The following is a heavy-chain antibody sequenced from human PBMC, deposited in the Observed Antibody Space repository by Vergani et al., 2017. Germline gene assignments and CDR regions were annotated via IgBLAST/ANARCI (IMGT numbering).Heavy chain of an antibody. J-gene: IGHJ3*02. CDR2: IYTSGST. Sequence: QVQLQESGPGLVKPSETLSLTCTVSGGSISSYYWSWIRQPPGKGLEWIGYIYTSGSTNYNPSLQSRVTISVDTSKNQFSLKLSSVTAADTAVYYCARRGHYYDSSGYYSLRAFDIWGQGTMVTVSS. D-gene: IGHD3-22*01. CDR1: GGSISSYY. V-gene: IGHV4-4*09. CDR3: ARRGHYYDSSGYYSLRAFDI.